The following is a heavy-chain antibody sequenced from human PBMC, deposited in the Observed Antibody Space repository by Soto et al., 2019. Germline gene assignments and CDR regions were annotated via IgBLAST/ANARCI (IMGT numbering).Heavy chain of an antibody. V-gene: IGHV1-8*01. J-gene: IGHJ5*02. CDR3: ARMATFGSLNWFDP. CDR1: GCSFTNND. D-gene: IGHD3-16*01. CDR2: TNPGSGDT. Sequence: AAVKVSCKASGCSFTNNDVSWGRGGSGQGPEWTGWTNPGSGDTGYAQKFQGRDTMARDSSRDTDYMELSSLTPDDTAIYYCARMATFGSLNWFDPWGQGALGTVSS.